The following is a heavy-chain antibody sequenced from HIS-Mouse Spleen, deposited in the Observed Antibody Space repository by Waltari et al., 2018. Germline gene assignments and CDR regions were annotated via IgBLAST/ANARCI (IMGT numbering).Heavy chain of an antibody. CDR3: ARGLTGDLDY. CDR1: GYTFTGYY. J-gene: IGHJ4*02. CDR2: INPNSGGT. D-gene: IGHD7-27*01. Sequence: QVQLVQSGAEVKKPGASVKVSCKASGYTFTGYYMHWVRQDPGQGLEWMRCINPNSGGTNYDQKCKGRVTMTRETSISTAYMELISLRSEDTAVYYCARGLTGDLDYWGQGTLVTVSS. V-gene: IGHV1-2*02.